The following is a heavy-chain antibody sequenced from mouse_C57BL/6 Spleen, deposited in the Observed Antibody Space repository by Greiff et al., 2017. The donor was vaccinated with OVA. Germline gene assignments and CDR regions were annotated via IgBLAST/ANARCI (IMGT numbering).Heavy chain of an antibody. Sequence: EVKVVESGGGLVKPGGSLKLSCAASGFTFSSYTMSWVRQTPEKRLEWVATISGGGGNTYYPDSVKGRFTISRDNAKNTLYLQMSSLRSEDTALYYCARHPVVAEWYFDVWGTGTTVTVSS. CDR1: GFTFSSYT. J-gene: IGHJ1*03. D-gene: IGHD1-1*01. V-gene: IGHV5-9*01. CDR2: ISGGGGNT. CDR3: ARHPVVAEWYFDV.